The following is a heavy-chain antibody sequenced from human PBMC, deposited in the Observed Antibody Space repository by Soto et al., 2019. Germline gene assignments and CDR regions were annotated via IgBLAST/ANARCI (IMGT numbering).Heavy chain of an antibody. CDR3: ARDLRHQLGY. V-gene: IGHV3-33*01. D-gene: IGHD6-13*01. CDR1: GFTFSSYG. Sequence: QVQLVESGGGVVQPGRSLRLSCAASGFTFSSYGMHWVRQAPGKGLGWVAVIWYDGSKKYYAATVKGRFTISGDNSKNTLYLQMSSRSAEDTAAYYSARDLRHQLGYWGEGTMVTVSS. CDR2: IWYDGSKK. J-gene: IGHJ4*02.